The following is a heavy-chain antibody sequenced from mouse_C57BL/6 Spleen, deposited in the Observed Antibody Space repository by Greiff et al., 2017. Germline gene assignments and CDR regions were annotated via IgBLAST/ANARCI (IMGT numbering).Heavy chain of an antibody. Sequence: LQESGASVKISCKASGYAFSSYWMNWVKQRPGKGLEWLGQIYPGDGDANYNGKFTGKATLTADKSSSTAYMQLSSLTSEDSAVYFCARWGDIHEGFAYWGQGALVTVAA. CDR1: GYAFSSYW. V-gene: IGHV1-80*01. CDR3: ARWGDIHEGFAY. CDR2: IYPGDGDA. J-gene: IGHJ3*01.